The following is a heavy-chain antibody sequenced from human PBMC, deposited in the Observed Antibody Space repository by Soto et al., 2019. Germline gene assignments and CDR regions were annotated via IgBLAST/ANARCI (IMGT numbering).Heavy chain of an antibody. V-gene: IGHV2-5*02. J-gene: IGHJ5*02. CDR1: GFSLTTNGVG. D-gene: IGHD4-17*01. CDR3: AHRTATVTLWFDP. Sequence: QITLKASGPTLVKPTQHLTVTCTVSGFSLTTNGVGVGWFRQPPGKALEWLPLMNWDDDKRYSPSLKSMLTITKDTSKNQMVLAMANMYPADTATYFCAHRTATVTLWFDPWGHGTLVTVSS. CDR2: MNWDDDK.